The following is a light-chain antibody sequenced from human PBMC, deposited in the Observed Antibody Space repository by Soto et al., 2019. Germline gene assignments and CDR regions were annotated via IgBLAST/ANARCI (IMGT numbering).Light chain of an antibody. V-gene: IGLV2-14*03. CDR3: SAYAGSSAVV. J-gene: IGLJ2*01. CDR2: DVS. Sequence: QSVLTQPASVSGSPGQSITISCTGTSSDIVAYNFVSWYQQHPGKAPKLLIYDVSFRPSGVSDRFSGSKSGGTASLTISGLQSEDEADYSCSAYAGSSAVVFGGGTKLTVL. CDR1: SSDIVAYNF.